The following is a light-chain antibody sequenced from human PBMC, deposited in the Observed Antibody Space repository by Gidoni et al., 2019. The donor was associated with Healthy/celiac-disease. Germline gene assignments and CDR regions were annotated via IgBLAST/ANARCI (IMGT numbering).Light chain of an antibody. CDR1: NIGSKS. CDR3: QVWDSSSDHVV. V-gene: IGLV3-21*04. CDR2: YDS. Sequence: SYVLTPPPSVSVAPGKTASITCGGKNIGSKSVHWYQQKPGQAPVLVIYYDSDRPSGIPERFSGSNSGNTATLTISRVEAGDEADYYCQVWDSSSDHVVFGGGTKLTVL. J-gene: IGLJ2*01.